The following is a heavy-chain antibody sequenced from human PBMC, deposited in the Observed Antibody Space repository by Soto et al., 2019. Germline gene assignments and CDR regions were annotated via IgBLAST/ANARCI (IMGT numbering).Heavy chain of an antibody. CDR3: AMSQDVELGIIPYYFDY. D-gene: IGHD7-27*01. CDR1: GFTFSSYW. Sequence: GGSLRLSCAASGFTFSSYWMSWVRQAPGKGLEWVANIKQDGSEKYYVDSVKGRFTISRDNAKNSLYLQMNSLRAEDTAVYYCAMSQDVELGIIPYYFDYWGQGTLVTVSS. CDR2: IKQDGSEK. V-gene: IGHV3-7*03. J-gene: IGHJ4*02.